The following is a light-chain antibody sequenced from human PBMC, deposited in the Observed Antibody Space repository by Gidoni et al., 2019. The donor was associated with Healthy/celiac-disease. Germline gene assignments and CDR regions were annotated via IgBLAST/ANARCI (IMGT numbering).Light chain of an antibody. CDR3: QQSYSTPYT. J-gene: IGKJ2*01. CDR1: QSISSY. CDR2: AAS. V-gene: IGKV1-39*01. Sequence: ITCRASQSISSYLNWYQQKPGKAPKLLIYAASSLQSGVPSRFSGSGSGTDFTLTISSLQPEDFATYYCQQSYSTPYTFGQGTKLEIK.